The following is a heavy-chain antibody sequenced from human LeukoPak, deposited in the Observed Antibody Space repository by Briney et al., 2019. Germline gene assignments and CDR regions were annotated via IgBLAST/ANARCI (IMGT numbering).Heavy chain of an antibody. CDR1: GYTFTSYD. V-gene: IGHV1-8*03. Sequence: ASVEVSCKASGYTFTSYDINWVRQATGQGLEWMGWMNPNSGNTGYAQKFQGRVTITRNTSISTAYMELSSLRSEDTAVYYCARGYRYHWNYGGLAYWGQGTLVTVSS. CDR2: MNPNSGNT. J-gene: IGHJ4*02. D-gene: IGHD1-7*01. CDR3: ARGYRYHWNYGGLAY.